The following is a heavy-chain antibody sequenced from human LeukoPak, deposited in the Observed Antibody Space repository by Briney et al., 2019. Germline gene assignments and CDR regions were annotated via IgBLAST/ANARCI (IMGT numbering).Heavy chain of an antibody. J-gene: IGHJ5*02. V-gene: IGHV1-18*04. D-gene: IGHD5-12*01. CDR3: AREVATLNWFDP. Sequence: ASVKVSCKASGSTFTSYGISWVRQAPGQGLEWMGWISAYNGNTNYAQKLQGRVTMTTDTSTSTAYMELRSLRSDDTAVYYCAREVATLNWFDPWGQGTLVTVSS. CDR1: GSTFTSYG. CDR2: ISAYNGNT.